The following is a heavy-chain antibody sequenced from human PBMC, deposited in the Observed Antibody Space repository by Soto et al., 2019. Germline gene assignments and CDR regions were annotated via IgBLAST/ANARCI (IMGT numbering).Heavy chain of an antibody. D-gene: IGHD6-19*01. V-gene: IGHV3-23*01. CDR3: AKQWDSSGWGPFDY. CDR2: ISGSGGST. J-gene: IGHJ4*02. CDR1: GLTFSSYA. Sequence: GSLRLSCAASGLTFSSYAMSWVRHSPGKGLEWVSAISGSGGSTYYADSVKGRFTISRDNSKNTLYLQMNSLRAEDTAVYYCAKQWDSSGWGPFDYWGQGTLVTVSS.